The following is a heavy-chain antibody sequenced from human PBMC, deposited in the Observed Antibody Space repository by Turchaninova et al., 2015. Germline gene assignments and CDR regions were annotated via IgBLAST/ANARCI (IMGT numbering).Heavy chain of an antibody. D-gene: IGHD4-11*01. CDR2: ISAYNGYT. J-gene: IGHJ4*02. CDR1: GYTVTTYG. Sequence: QVQLVPSGAEVKKPGASVEVSCEASGYTVTTYGFCWGRKAPGQGLEWKGWISAYNGYTKYAQRLQGRVTMTTDTSTSTAYMELRSLRSDDTAVYYCARDSRNYGDYIDYWGQGTLVTVSS. V-gene: IGHV1-18*01. CDR3: ARDSRNYGDYIDY.